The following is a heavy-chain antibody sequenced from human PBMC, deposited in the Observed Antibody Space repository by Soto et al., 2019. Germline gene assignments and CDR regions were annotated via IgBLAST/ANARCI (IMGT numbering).Heavy chain of an antibody. Sequence: PGESLKISCKGSGYSFTSYWIGWVRQMPGKGLEWMGIIYPGDSDTRYSPSFQGQVTISADKSISTAYLQWSSLKASDTAMYYCARGYCSGGSCPLYYYYYYGMDVWGQGTTVTVS. CDR3: ARGYCSGGSCPLYYYYYYGMDV. V-gene: IGHV5-51*01. J-gene: IGHJ6*02. CDR2: IYPGDSDT. D-gene: IGHD2-15*01. CDR1: GYSFTSYW.